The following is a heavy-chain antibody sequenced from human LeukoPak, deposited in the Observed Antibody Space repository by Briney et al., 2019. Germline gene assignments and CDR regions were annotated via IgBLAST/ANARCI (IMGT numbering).Heavy chain of an antibody. CDR2: IKQDGSEK. Sequence: GGSLRLSCAASGFTFSSYAMSWVRQAPGKGLEWVANIKQDGSEKYYVDSVKGRFTISRDNAKNSLYLQMNSLRAEDTAVYYCARLRGMIDYWGQGTLVTVSP. CDR3: ARLRGMIDY. J-gene: IGHJ4*02. CDR1: GFTFSSYA. V-gene: IGHV3-7*01.